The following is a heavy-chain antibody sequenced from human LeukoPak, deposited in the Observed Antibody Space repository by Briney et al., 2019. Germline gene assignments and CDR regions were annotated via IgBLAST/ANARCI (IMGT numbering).Heavy chain of an antibody. CDR3: ARDPTGGGYSSGWYFDY. D-gene: IGHD6-19*01. J-gene: IGHJ4*02. V-gene: IGHV4-59*01. Sequence: PSETLSLTSTVSGGSISSYYWSWIRQPAGKGLEWIGYIYYSGSTNYNPSLKSRVTISVDTSKNQFSLKLSSVTAADTAVYYCARDPTGGGYSSGWYFDYWGQGTLVTVSS. CDR2: IYYSGST. CDR1: GGSISSYY.